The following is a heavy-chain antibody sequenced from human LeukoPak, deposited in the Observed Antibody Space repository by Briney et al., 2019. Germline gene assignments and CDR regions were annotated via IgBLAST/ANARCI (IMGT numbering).Heavy chain of an antibody. J-gene: IGHJ4*02. D-gene: IGHD3-22*01. CDR2: ISYDGNNK. CDR3: ANLYYFDSSGYPRPY. Sequence: GGSLRLSCAASRFTFSDYGMHWVRQAPGKGLEWVAIISYDGNNKYYADSVKGRFTISRDNSRNTLYLQMNSLRAEDTAVYYCANLYYFDSSGYPRPYWGQGTLVTVSS. V-gene: IGHV3-30*18. CDR1: RFTFSDYG.